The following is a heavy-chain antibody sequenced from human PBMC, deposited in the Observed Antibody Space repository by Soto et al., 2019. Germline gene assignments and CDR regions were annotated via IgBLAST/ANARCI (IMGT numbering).Heavy chain of an antibody. Sequence: PSETLSLTCTVSGGSISGYYWSWFRQPPGKGLEWIGYMYNTGSTVYNPSFKSRVTISVDTSKNQFSLKLNSVTAADTAVYYCARDLWGYCGTDCYPLDVWGQGTTVTVS. V-gene: IGHV4-59*01. D-gene: IGHD2-21*02. J-gene: IGHJ6*02. CDR2: MYNTGST. CDR1: GGSISGYY. CDR3: ARDLWGYCGTDCYPLDV.